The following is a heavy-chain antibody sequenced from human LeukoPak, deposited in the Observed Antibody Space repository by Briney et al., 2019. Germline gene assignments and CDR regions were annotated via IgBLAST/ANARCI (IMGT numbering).Heavy chain of an antibody. CDR1: GSIASDYY. Sequence: KPGGSLRLSCAASGSIASDYYMSWIRQTREKGLEWVSYISGTTGYTNSADTVKGRFTISRDNARNSLYLQMNSLRAEDTAVYYCARETSPNSGNYAYWGQGTLVTVSS. CDR2: ISGTTGYT. D-gene: IGHD1-26*01. CDR3: ARETSPNSGNYAY. J-gene: IGHJ4*02. V-gene: IGHV3-11*06.